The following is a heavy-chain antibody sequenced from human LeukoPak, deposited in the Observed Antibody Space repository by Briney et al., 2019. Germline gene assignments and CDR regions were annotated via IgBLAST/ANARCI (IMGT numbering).Heavy chain of an antibody. D-gene: IGHD3-3*01. CDR3: ARGPYYDFYMDV. CDR1: GYTFTGYY. Sequence: ASVRVSCKASGYTFTGYYMHWVRQAPGQGLEWMGRINSNSGGTNYAQKFQGRVTVTRDTSISTAYMELSSLRSDDTAVYYCARGPYYDFYMDVWGKGTTVTVSS. CDR2: INSNSGGT. J-gene: IGHJ6*03. V-gene: IGHV1-2*06.